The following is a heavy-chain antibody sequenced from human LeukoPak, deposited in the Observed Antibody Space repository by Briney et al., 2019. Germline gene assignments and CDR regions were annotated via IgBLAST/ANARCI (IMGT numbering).Heavy chain of an antibody. V-gene: IGHV1-18*01. Sequence: ASVKVSCKASGYTFTNYGISWVRQAPGQGLEWMGWISTYNGNTNYPQNLQGRVTMTTDTPTSTAYMELRSLRSDDTAVYYCARSGGRFLDYGDAFDIWAKGQWSPSLQ. CDR1: GYTFTNYG. D-gene: IGHD4-17*01. CDR3: ARSGGRFLDYGDAFDI. CDR2: ISTYNGNT. J-gene: IGHJ3*02.